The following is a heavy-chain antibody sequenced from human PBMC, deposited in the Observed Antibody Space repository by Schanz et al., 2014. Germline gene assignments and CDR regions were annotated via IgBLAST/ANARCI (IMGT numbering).Heavy chain of an antibody. CDR3: ARTASHDVWRGYIPHYAFDL. CDR1: GNTLSAYY. V-gene: IGHV1-2*02. D-gene: IGHD3-3*01. Sequence: QVQLVQSGADVKKPGASVKVSCKASGNTLSAYYIHWIRQAPGQGLEWMGWIDPNSGGTNHAQKFQGRVTMTSDTSITTVYMEVNSLTSDDTAVFYCARTASHDVWRGYIPHYAFDLWGQGTVVIVSS. J-gene: IGHJ3*01. CDR2: IDPNSGGT.